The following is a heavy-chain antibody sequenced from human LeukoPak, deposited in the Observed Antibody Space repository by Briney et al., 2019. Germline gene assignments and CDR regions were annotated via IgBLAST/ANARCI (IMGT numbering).Heavy chain of an antibody. J-gene: IGHJ4*02. CDR1: GFTFSSYW. CDR3: ARGSFLDY. Sequence: PGGSLRLSCSASGFTFSSYWMSWVRQAPGKGLEWVANIKQDGSDKHYLDSVKGRFTISRDNAKNSLFVQMNSLTVEDTAVYYCARGSFLDYWGQGILVIVSS. V-gene: IGHV3-7*01. CDR2: IKQDGSDK.